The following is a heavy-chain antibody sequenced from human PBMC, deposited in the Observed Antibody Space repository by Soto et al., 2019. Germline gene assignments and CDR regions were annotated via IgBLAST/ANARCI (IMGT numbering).Heavy chain of an antibody. CDR3: ARRGGSSSGYCYYAMDV. V-gene: IGHV4-31*03. Sequence: SESLSLTCSVSSDSMNSGGYYWSWIRQHPGKGLEWIGYIYSNGDTYYNPSLKSRVTISVDTSKDQFSLNLTSVTAADTAVYYCARRGGSSSGYCYYAMDVWGQGTTVTVSS. J-gene: IGHJ6*02. CDR2: IYSNGDT. D-gene: IGHD6-6*01. CDR1: SDSMNSGGYY.